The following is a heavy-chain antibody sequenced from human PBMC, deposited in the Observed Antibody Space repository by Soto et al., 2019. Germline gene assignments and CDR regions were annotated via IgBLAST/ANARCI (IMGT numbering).Heavy chain of an antibody. CDR2: INAGNGNK. Sequence: ASLKVSCKASGYTFTSYAMHWVRQAPGQRLEWMGWINAGNGNKKYSQKFQGRVTITRDTSASTAYMELSSLRSEDTAVYYCARAVGSSWYVMGDYWGQGTLVTFSS. D-gene: IGHD6-13*01. V-gene: IGHV1-3*01. CDR3: ARAVGSSWYVMGDY. J-gene: IGHJ4*02. CDR1: GYTFTSYA.